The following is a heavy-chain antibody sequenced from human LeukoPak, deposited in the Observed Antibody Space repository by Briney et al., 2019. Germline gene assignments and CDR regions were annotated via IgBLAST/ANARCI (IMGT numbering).Heavy chain of an antibody. J-gene: IGHJ4*02. CDR1: GFTVSSNY. CDR3: ARDPDGYRQGHHFDY. Sequence: PGGSLRLSCAASGFTVSSNYMSWVRQAPGKGLEWVSVIYSGGSTYYADSVKGRFTISRDNSKNTLCLQMNSLKAEDTAVYYCARDPDGYRQGHHFDYWGQGTLVTVSS. D-gene: IGHD5-18*01. V-gene: IGHV3-66*01. CDR2: IYSGGST.